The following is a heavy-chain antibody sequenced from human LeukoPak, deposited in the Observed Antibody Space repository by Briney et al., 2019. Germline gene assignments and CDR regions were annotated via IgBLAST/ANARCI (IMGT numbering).Heavy chain of an antibody. CDR3: ARGYSSSWQFDY. D-gene: IGHD6-13*01. CDR1: GGSISSGGYY. J-gene: IGHJ4*02. V-gene: IGHV4-31*03. CDR2: IYYSGST. Sequence: SQTLSLTCTVSGGSISSGGYYWSWIRQHPGKGLEWIGYIYYSGSTYYNPSLKSRVTISVDTSKNQFSLKLSSVTAADTAVYYCARGYSSSWQFDYWGQGTLVTVSS.